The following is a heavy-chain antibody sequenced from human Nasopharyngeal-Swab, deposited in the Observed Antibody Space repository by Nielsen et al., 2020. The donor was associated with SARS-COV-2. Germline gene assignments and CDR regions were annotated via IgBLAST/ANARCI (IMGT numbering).Heavy chain of an antibody. CDR1: GFTFSDSA. V-gene: IGHV3-73*01. Sequence: GESLKISCAASGFTFSDSAIHWVRQASGKGLEWVGRVRSKGNNYATAYSASVKGRFIIFRDDPTNTAYLQMNSLKTEDTAIYHCARQTIYSFGWFDFWGQGNLVTVSS. J-gene: IGHJ5*01. CDR3: ARQTIYSFGWFDF. CDR2: VRSKGNNYAT. D-gene: IGHD2-15*01.